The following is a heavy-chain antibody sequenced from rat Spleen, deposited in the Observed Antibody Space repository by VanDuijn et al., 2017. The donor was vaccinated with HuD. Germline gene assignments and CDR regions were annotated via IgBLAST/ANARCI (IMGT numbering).Heavy chain of an antibody. CDR1: GFTFSDYY. Sequence: EVQLMESGGGLVQPGRSMKLSCAASGFTFSDYYMAWVRQAPTKGLEWVATINYDGSRTDYRDSVKGRFTISRDNAKSTLYLQMDSLRSEDTATYYCTTDGQGARFAYWGQGTLVTVSS. J-gene: IGHJ3*01. CDR3: TTDGQGARFAY. CDR2: INYDGSRT. D-gene: IGHD5-1*01. V-gene: IGHV5-20*01.